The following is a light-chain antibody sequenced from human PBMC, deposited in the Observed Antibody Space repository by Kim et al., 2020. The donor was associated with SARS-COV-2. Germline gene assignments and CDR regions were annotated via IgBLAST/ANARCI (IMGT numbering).Light chain of an antibody. CDR3: AAWDDSLRGRV. V-gene: IGLV1-47*02. J-gene: IGLJ3*02. CDR2: SND. CDR1: SSNIGSNH. Sequence: QLVLTQPPSASGTPGQRVTISCSGSSSNIGSNHVYWYQQFPGTAPKVLVYSNDQRPSGVPDRFSGSKSGTSASLAISGLRSEDEADYYCAAWDDSLRGRVFGGGTKVTVL.